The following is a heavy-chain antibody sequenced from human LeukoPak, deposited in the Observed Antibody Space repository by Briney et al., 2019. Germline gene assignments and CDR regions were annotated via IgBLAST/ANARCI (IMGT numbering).Heavy chain of an antibody. Sequence: TGGSLRLSCAGSGFTFSSNGMIWVRQAPGKGLEWVSSITSGNYVFYADSLKGRFTISRDNAKNSLYLQMNSLTAEDTAVYYCARSPGGYYCYMDVWGRGTTVTVSS. CDR1: GFTFSSNG. CDR2: ITSGNYV. D-gene: IGHD3-10*01. V-gene: IGHV3-21*01. J-gene: IGHJ6*03. CDR3: ARSPGGYYCYMDV.